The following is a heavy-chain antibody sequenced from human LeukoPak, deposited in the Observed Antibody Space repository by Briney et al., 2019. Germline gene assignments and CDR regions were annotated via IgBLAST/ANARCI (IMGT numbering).Heavy chain of an antibody. V-gene: IGHV5-51*01. CDR1: GYSFTTYW. CDR2: IYPGDSDT. J-gene: IGHJ4*02. CDR3: ARVDSSGYPFDY. D-gene: IGHD3-22*01. Sequence: GESLQISCQGSGYSFTTYWIGWVRQLPGKGLEWMGIIYPGDSDTRYSPSFQGQVTISADKSISTAYLQWSSLKASDTAMYYCARVDSSGYPFDYWGQGTLVTVSS.